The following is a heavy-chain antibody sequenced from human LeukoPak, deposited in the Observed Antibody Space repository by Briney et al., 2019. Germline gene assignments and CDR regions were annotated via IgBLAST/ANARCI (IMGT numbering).Heavy chain of an antibody. Sequence: GGSLRLSCAASGLTFSDYYMSWICQAPGKRLEWVSYISSSGSFTNYADSVKGRFTISRDNAKKSLYLIMNSLRAEDTALYYCARGHDTSGPWRDWGQGTLVTVSS. CDR3: ARGHDTSGPWRD. CDR1: GLTFSDYY. D-gene: IGHD3-22*01. V-gene: IGHV3-11*05. J-gene: IGHJ4*02. CDR2: ISSSGSFT.